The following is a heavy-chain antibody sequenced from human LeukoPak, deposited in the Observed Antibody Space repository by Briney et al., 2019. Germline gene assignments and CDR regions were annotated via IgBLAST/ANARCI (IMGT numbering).Heavy chain of an antibody. J-gene: IGHJ4*02. CDR1: GGSFSGYY. CDR2: INHSGST. V-gene: IGHV4-34*01. CDR3: ARRGIQLWSH. D-gene: IGHD5-18*01. Sequence: SETLSLTCAVYGGSFSGYYRSWIRQPPGKGLEWIGEINHSGSTNYNPSLKSRVTISVDTSKNQFSLKLSSVTAADTAVYYCARRGIQLWSHWGQGTLVTVSS.